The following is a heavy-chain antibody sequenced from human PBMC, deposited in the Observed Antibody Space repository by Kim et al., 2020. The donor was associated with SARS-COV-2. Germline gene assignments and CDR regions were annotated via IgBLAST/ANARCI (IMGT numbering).Heavy chain of an antibody. Sequence: GGSLRLSCAASGFTFDDYAMHWVRQAPGKGLEWVSGISWNSGSIGYADSVKGRFTISRDNAKNSLYLQMNSLRAEDTALYYCAKDGDYGGRYYFDYWGQGTLVTVSS. D-gene: IGHD4-17*01. CDR1: GFTFDDYA. CDR2: ISWNSGSI. V-gene: IGHV3-9*01. J-gene: IGHJ4*02. CDR3: AKDGDYGGRYYFDY.